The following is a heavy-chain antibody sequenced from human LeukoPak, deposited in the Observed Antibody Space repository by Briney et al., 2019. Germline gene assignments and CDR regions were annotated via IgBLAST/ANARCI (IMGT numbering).Heavy chain of an antibody. CDR3: ARGGIPVVVAATWFDC. CDR2: ISAYNGNT. CDR1: GYTFTSYG. Sequence: ASVKVSCKASGYTFTSYGISWVRQAPGQGLEWMGWISAYNGNTNYAQKLQGRVTMTTDTSTSTAYMELRSLRSDDTAVYYCARGGIPVVVAATWFDCWGQGTLVTVSS. J-gene: IGHJ4*02. D-gene: IGHD2-15*01. V-gene: IGHV1-18*01.